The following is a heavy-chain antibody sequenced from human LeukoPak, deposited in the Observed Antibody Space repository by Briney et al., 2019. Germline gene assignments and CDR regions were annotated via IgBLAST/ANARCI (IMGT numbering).Heavy chain of an antibody. V-gene: IGHV1-18*01. J-gene: IGHJ6*03. CDR3: ERSHGDYGGYYYYYMDV. Sequence: ASVKVSCKASGYTFTSYGISWVRQAPGQGLEWMGWISAYNGNTNYAQKLQGRVTMTTDTSTSTAYMELRSLRSDDTAVYYCERSHGDYGGYYYYYMDVWGKGTTVTVSS. CDR2: ISAYNGNT. CDR1: GYTFTSYG. D-gene: IGHD4-17*01.